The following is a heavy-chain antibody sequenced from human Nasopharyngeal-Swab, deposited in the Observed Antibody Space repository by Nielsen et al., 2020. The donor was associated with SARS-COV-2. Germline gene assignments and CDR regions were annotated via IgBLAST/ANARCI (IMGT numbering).Heavy chain of an antibody. Sequence: GESLKISCAASGFTFSSYSMNWVRQAPGKGLEWVSSISSSSSYIYYADSVKGRFTISGDNAKNSLYLQMNSLRAEDTAVYYCAREGYCTNGVCGRYMDVWGKGTTVTVSS. J-gene: IGHJ6*03. CDR3: AREGYCTNGVCGRYMDV. V-gene: IGHV3-21*01. CDR2: ISSSSSYI. CDR1: GFTFSSYS. D-gene: IGHD2-8*01.